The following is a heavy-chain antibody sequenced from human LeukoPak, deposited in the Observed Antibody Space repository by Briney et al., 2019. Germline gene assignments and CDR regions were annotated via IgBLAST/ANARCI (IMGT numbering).Heavy chain of an antibody. CDR1: GFIFGTNS. J-gene: IGHJ4*02. CDR2: ISSSSSTM. CDR3: ARWGGTGSLYS. V-gene: IGHV3-48*02. D-gene: IGHD1-1*01. Sequence: GGSLRLSCAASGFIFGTNSMNWVRQSPGKGLEWISYISSSSSTMYYADSVKGRFTISRDNAKNSLYLQTNSLRDEDTAVYYCARWGGTGSLYSWGQGTLVTVSS.